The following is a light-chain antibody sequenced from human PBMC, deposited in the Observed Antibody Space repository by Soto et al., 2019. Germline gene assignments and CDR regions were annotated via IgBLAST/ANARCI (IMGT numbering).Light chain of an antibody. V-gene: IGKV3-15*01. Sequence: EIVMTHSPATLSVSPVERATLXFRASQSVSSNLAWYQQKPGQAPRLLIYGASTRATGIPARFSGSGPGTEFTLTISSLQSEDFAVYYCQQYNNWPRTFGQGTKVDI. CDR2: GAS. CDR3: QQYNNWPRT. CDR1: QSVSSN. J-gene: IGKJ1*01.